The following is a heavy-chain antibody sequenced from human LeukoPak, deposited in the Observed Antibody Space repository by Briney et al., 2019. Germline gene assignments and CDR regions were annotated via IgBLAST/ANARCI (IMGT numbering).Heavy chain of an antibody. Sequence: KTGGSLRLSCAASGFTFSSYTMNWVRQAPGKGLEWVPSISSSSIYIYYADSVKGRFTISRDNAKNSLYLQMNSLRAEDTAVYYCARGGRGYEDAFDIWGQGTMVTVSS. CDR1: GFTFSSYT. J-gene: IGHJ3*02. CDR2: ISSSSIYI. D-gene: IGHD3-22*01. CDR3: ARGGRGYEDAFDI. V-gene: IGHV3-21*01.